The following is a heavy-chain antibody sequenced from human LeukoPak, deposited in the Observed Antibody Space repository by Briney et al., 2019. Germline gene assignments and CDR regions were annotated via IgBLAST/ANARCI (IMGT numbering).Heavy chain of an antibody. D-gene: IGHD3-10*01. CDR2: ISGSGGST. J-gene: IGHJ6*04. Sequence: PGGSLRLSCAASGFTFGSYAMSWVRQAPGKGGEWVSAISGSGGSTYYADSVKGPFTISRDNSKNTLYLQMNSLRAEDTAVYYCAKDPGALDMVRGVSYYYYGMDVWGKGTTVTVSS. CDR1: GFTFGSYA. V-gene: IGHV3-23*01. CDR3: AKDPGALDMVRGVSYYYYGMDV.